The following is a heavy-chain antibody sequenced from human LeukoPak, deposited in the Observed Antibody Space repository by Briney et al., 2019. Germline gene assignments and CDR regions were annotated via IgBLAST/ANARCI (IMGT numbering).Heavy chain of an antibody. CDR2: INHSGST. CDR3: ARWTRERRTGNYYYGMDV. Sequence: SETLSLTCTVSGGSISSYYWSWIRQPAGKGLEWIGEINHSGSTNYNPSLKSRVTISVDTSKNQFSLKLGSVTAADTAVYYCARWTRERRTGNYYYGMDVWGQGTTVTVSS. V-gene: IGHV4-34*01. CDR1: GGSISSYY. D-gene: IGHD7-27*01. J-gene: IGHJ6*02.